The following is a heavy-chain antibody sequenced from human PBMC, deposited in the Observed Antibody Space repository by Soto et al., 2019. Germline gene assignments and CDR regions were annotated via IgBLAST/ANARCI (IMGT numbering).Heavy chain of an antibody. CDR1: GGSLTAHY. CDR2: VYYSGAT. V-gene: IGHV4-59*11. D-gene: IGHD2-21*02. J-gene: IGHJ3*02. Sequence: QVQLQESGPGLVQPSETLSLTCTVAGGSLTAHYWNWFRQTPGRGLQWIGYVYYSGATSYNPSLTSPATMTVDTPTNHFSLKLPSVTEVYTAGYMCARGNDSKRAILDIWGSAKMV. CDR3: ARGNDSKRAILDI.